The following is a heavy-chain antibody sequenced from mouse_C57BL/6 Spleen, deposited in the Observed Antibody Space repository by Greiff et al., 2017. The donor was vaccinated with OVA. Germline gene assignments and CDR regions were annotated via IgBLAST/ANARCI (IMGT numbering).Heavy chain of an antibody. D-gene: IGHD2-5*01. CDR2: IYPGSGNT. Sequence: QVQLQQSGAELVRPGASVKLSCKASGYTFTDYYINWVKQRPGQGLEWIARIYPGSGNTYYNEKFKGKATLTAEKSSSTAYMQLSSLTSEDSAVYFCARCNYSNLYYFDYWGQGTTLTVSS. V-gene: IGHV1-76*01. J-gene: IGHJ2*01. CDR1: GYTFTDYY. CDR3: ARCNYSNLYYFDY.